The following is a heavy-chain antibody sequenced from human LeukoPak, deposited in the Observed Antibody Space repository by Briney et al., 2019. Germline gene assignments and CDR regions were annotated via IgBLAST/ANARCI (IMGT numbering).Heavy chain of an antibody. CDR3: ARDLVEDLWSGYPDY. CDR1: GGTFSSYA. V-gene: IGHV1-69*04. D-gene: IGHD3-3*01. Sequence: SVKVSCKASGGTFSSYAISWVRQAPGQGLEWMGRIIPILGIANYAQKFQGRVTITADKSTSTAYMELSSLRSEDTAVYYCARDLVEDLWSGYPDYWGQGTLVTVSS. CDR2: IIPILGIA. J-gene: IGHJ4*02.